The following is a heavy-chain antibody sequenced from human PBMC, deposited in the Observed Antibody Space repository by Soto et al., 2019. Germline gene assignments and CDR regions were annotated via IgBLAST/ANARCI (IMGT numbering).Heavy chain of an antibody. CDR1: GYSFTSYW. V-gene: IGHV5-51*01. CDR3: ARQVGYCSSTSCYTSSGMDV. Sequence: GESLKISCKGSGYSFTSYWIGWVRQMPGKGLEWMGIIYPGDSDTRYSPSFQGQVTISADKSISTAYLQWSSLKASDTAMYYCARQVGYCSSTSCYTSSGMDVWGQGTTVTVSS. CDR2: IYPGDSDT. D-gene: IGHD2-2*02. J-gene: IGHJ6*02.